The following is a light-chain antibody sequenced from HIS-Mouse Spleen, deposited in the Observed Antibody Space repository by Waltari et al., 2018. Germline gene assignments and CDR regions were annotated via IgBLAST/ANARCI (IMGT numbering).Light chain of an antibody. CDR1: SSDVCGYNY. V-gene: IGLV2-14*01. J-gene: IGLJ3*02. CDR3: SSYTSSSTLGV. CDR2: EVS. Sequence: QSALTQPASVSGSPGQSITISCTGTSSDVCGYNYVSWYQQHPGKAPKLMISEVSNRPSGVSNRFSGSKSGNTASLTISGLQAEDEADYYCSSYTSSSTLGVFGGGTKLTVL.